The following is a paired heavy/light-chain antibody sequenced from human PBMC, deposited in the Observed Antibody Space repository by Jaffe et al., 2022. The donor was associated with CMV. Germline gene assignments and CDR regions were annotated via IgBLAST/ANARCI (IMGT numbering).Heavy chain of an antibody. D-gene: IGHD3-22*01. CDR3: ASWYYDSSGHGGWYFDL. CDR2: IYYSGST. Sequence: QVQLQESGPGLVKPSETLSLTCTVSGGSISSYYWSWIRQPPGKGLEWIGYIYYSGSTNYNPSLKSRVTISVDTSKNQFSLKLSSVTAADTAVYYCASWYYDSSGHGGWYFDLWGRGTLVTVSS. CDR1: GGSISSYY. V-gene: IGHV4-59*08. J-gene: IGHJ2*01.
Light chain of an antibody. CDR3: LQHNSYPPRLT. CDR2: AAS. V-gene: IGKV1-17*01. J-gene: IGKJ4*01. CDR1: QGIRND. Sequence: DIQMTQSPSSLSASVGDRVTITCRASQGIRNDLGWYQQKPGKAPKRLIYAASSLQSGVPSRFSGSGSGTEFTLTISSLQPEDFATYYCLQHNSYPPRLTFGGGTKVEIK.